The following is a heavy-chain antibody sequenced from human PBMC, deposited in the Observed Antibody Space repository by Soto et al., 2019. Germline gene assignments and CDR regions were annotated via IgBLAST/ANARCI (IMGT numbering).Heavy chain of an antibody. CDR1: GGSVSSGSHY. CDR2: IYYSGST. V-gene: IGHV4-61*01. J-gene: IGHJ4*02. Sequence: QVQLQESGPGLVKPSETLSLTCSVSGGSVSSGSHYWSWIRQPPGKGLEWIGYIYYSGSTNYNPSLKSRVIISVDTSKSQFSLNLSSVTAADTAVYYCARVTTVTSFDSWGQGTLVTVSS. D-gene: IGHD4-4*01. CDR3: ARVTTVTSFDS.